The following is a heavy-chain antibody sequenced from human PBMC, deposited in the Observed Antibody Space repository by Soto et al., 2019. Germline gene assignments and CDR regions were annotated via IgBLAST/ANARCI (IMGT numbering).Heavy chain of an antibody. Sequence: GGSLRLSCAASGFTFSSYSMNWVRQAPGKGLEWVSSISSSSSYIYYADSVKGRFTISRDNAKNSLYLQMNSLRAEDTAVYYCARDELVVAASFDYWGQGTLVTVSS. D-gene: IGHD2-15*01. CDR1: GFTFSSYS. CDR3: ARDELVVAASFDY. J-gene: IGHJ4*02. V-gene: IGHV3-21*01. CDR2: ISSSSSYI.